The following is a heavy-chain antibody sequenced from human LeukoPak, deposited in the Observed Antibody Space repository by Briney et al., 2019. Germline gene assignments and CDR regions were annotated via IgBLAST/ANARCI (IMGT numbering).Heavy chain of an antibody. CDR3: ARQGAIRYCSGGSCYLASSTPDY. J-gene: IGHJ4*02. V-gene: IGHV4-39*01. Sequence: SETLSLTCTVSGGSIGSSSYYWGWIRQPPGKGLEWIGSIYYSGSTYYNPSLKSRVTISVDTSKNQFSLKLSSVTAADTAVYYCARQGAIRYCSGGSCYLASSTPDYWGQGTLVTVSS. D-gene: IGHD2-15*01. CDR1: GGSIGSSSYY. CDR2: IYYSGST.